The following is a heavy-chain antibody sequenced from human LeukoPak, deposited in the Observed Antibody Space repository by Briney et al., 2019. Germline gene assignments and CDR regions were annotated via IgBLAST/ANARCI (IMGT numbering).Heavy chain of an antibody. CDR2: ISPNSGGT. J-gene: IGHJ4*02. CDR3: ARLPYDEPDY. D-gene: IGHD3-3*01. Sequence: ASVKVSCKASGYTFTYYYVHWVRQAPGQGLEWMGCISPNSGGTHYAQKFQGRVTMTRDMSITTAYMELSRLRSDDTAVYFCARLPYDEPDYWGQGTLVTVSS. V-gene: IGHV1-2*02. CDR1: GYTFTYYY.